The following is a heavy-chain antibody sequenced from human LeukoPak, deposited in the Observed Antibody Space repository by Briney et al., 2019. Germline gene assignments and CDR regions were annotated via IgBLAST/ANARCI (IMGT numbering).Heavy chain of an antibody. D-gene: IGHD3-3*01. CDR3: ARAHYDFWSGYYYGMDV. Sequence: GGSLRLSCAASGFTFSSYDMHWVRQATGKGLEWVSAIGTAGDTYYPGSVKGRLTISRENAKNSLYLQMNSLRAGDTAVYYCARAHYDFWSGYYYGMDVWGQGTTVTVSS. V-gene: IGHV3-13*01. J-gene: IGHJ6*02. CDR2: IGTAGDT. CDR1: GFTFSSYD.